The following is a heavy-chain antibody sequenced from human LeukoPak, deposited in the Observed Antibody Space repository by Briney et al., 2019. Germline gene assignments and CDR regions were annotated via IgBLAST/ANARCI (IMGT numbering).Heavy chain of an antibody. J-gene: IGHJ6*02. D-gene: IGHD3-10*01. CDR2: ISGGGTPT. V-gene: IGHV3-23*01. Sequence: PGGSLTLSWAVSGFTFGNYAMSWVRQAPGKGLEWVSTISGGGTPTYSADSVKGRFTISRDNSKNPLYLQMNSLRAEDTAVYYCAREGPPITMVRAPDGMDVWGQGTTVTVSS. CDR1: GFTFGNYA. CDR3: AREGPPITMVRAPDGMDV.